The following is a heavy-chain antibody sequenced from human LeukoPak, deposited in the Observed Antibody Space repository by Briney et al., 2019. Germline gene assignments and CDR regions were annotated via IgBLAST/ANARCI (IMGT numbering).Heavy chain of an antibody. J-gene: IGHJ6*04. CDR1: GFTFSSYG. V-gene: IGHV3-30*18. CDR2: ISHDAKST. D-gene: IGHD3-22*01. Sequence: GGSLRLACATSGFTFSSYGMHWVRQVPGKGLEWVTVISHDAKSTYHVDSVKGRFTISRDNSKNTLYLQMNSLRAEDTAAYYCAKDGGNYYDTPGNHLMRSYMDVWGKGTTVTVSS. CDR3: AKDGGNYYDTPGNHLMRSYMDV.